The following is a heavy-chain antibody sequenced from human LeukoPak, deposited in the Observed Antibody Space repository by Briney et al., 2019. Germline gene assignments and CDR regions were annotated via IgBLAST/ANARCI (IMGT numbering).Heavy chain of an antibody. Sequence: GASVKVSCKASGYTFTSYYMHWVRQAPGQGLEWMGIINPSGGSTSYAQKFQGRVTMTRDMSTSTVYMELSSLRSEDTAVYYCARDKDTAMAPQYYMDVWGKGTTVTVSS. CDR1: GYTFTSYY. V-gene: IGHV1-46*01. CDR2: INPSGGST. J-gene: IGHJ6*03. D-gene: IGHD5-18*01. CDR3: ARDKDTAMAPQYYMDV.